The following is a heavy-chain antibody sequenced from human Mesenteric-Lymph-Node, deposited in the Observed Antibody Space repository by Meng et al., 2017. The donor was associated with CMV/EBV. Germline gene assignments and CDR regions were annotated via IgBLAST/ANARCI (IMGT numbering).Heavy chain of an antibody. CDR1: GGSISSYY. Sequence: SETLSLTCTVSGGSISSYYWSWIRQPPGKGLEWIGYIYYSGSTNYNPSLKSRVTISVDTSKNQFSLKLSSVTAADTAVYYCARDEGDGYNYRGLPDYWGQGTLVTVSS. J-gene: IGHJ4*02. D-gene: IGHD5-24*01. CDR3: ARDEGDGYNYRGLPDY. V-gene: IGHV4-59*01. CDR2: IYYSGST.